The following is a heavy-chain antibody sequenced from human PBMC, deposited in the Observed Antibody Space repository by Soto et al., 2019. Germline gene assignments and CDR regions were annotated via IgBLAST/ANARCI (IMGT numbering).Heavy chain of an antibody. CDR3: AKDSDLDYYGSGSKDY. CDR2: ISLNSGSI. Sequence: EVQLVESGGGLVQPGRSLRLSCAASGFTFDDYAMHWVRQAPGKGLEWVSGISLNSGSIGYADSVKGRFTISRDNAKYSLYLQMNSLRAEDTALYYCAKDSDLDYYGSGSKDYLGQGTLVTVSS. J-gene: IGHJ4*02. V-gene: IGHV3-9*01. CDR1: GFTFDDYA. D-gene: IGHD3-10*01.